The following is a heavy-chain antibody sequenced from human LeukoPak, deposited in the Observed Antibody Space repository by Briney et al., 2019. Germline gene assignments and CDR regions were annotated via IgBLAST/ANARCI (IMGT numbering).Heavy chain of an antibody. J-gene: IGHJ4*02. D-gene: IGHD3-3*01. CDR1: RYTFTAYY. Sequence: ASVKVSCKASRYTFTAYYMHWVRQAPGQGLEWMGRLNPNSGGTNYARKFQGRVTMTRDTSISTAYMELSGLIFDDTAVYYCAVFGTARMTSDYYFDFWGQGTLVTVSS. CDR3: AVFGTARMTSDYYFDF. CDR2: LNPNSGGT. V-gene: IGHV1-2*06.